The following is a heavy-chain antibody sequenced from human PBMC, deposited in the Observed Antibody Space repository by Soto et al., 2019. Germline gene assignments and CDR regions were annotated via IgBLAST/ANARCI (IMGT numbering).Heavy chain of an antibody. CDR2: IHHTGAT. Sequence: SETLSLTCTVTGGSMTRRNHYWGWVRQPPGKGLEWVASIHHTGATYYNPSLRARITMSVDTSNNRFSLKLSSVTAADTAVYYCAKGATFDYWGQGTLVTVSS. CDR3: AKGATFDY. D-gene: IGHD1-26*01. V-gene: IGHV4-39*01. CDR1: GGSMTRRNHY. J-gene: IGHJ4*02.